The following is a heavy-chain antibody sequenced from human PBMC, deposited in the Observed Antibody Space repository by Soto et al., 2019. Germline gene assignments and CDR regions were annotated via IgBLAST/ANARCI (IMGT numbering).Heavy chain of an antibody. CDR1: GDSISRSNW. V-gene: IGHV4-4*02. Sequence: PSETLSLTCAVSGDSISRSNWWRWVSQPPGKGLEWIGEIYHSGSTNYNPSLMSRVTISVDKSKNQFSLKLSSVTAADTAVYYCASTHIFEVARLWGQGTLVTVS. CDR2: IYHSGST. J-gene: IGHJ4*02. D-gene: IGHD3-3*02. CDR3: ASTHIFEVARL.